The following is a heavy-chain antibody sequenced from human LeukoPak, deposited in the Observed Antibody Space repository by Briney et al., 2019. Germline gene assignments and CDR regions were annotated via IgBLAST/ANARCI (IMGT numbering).Heavy chain of an antibody. D-gene: IGHD1-7*01. CDR2: ISSSGSTI. CDR1: GFTFSSYE. Sequence: GGSLRLSCAASGFTFSSYEMNWVRQAPGKGLEWVSYISSSGSTIYYADSVKGRFTISRDNAKNSLYLQMNSLRAEDTAVYYCAREVELLVVDYWGHGTLVTVSS. J-gene: IGHJ4*01. CDR3: AREVELLVVDY. V-gene: IGHV3-48*03.